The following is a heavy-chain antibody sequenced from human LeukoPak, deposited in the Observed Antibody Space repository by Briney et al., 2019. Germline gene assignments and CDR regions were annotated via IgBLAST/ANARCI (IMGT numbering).Heavy chain of an antibody. CDR3: GKSNPTHYP. J-gene: IGHJ5*02. CDR2: KKTDGSEE. Sequence: PGGSLRLSCAASGLIFSSYWMTTVRQAPGKGQEWVANKKTDGSEEHYGGSVRGRFTISREKAKKPTFRQKNRLRAEDAGVKHLGKSNPTHYPWGQGTLVTVSP. CDR1: GLIFSSYW. D-gene: IGHD4-11*01. V-gene: IGHV3-7*03.